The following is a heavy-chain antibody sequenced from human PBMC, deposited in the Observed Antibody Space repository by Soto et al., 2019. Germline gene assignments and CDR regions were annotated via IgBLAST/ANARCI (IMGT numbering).Heavy chain of an antibody. Sequence: PSETLSLTCAVSGGSISSSNWWSWVRQPPGKGLEWIGEIYHSGSTNYNPSLKSRVTISVDKSKNQFSPKLSSVTAADTAVYYCARVPLRSYYYYYYGMDVWGQGTTVTVSS. CDR2: IYHSGST. CDR3: ARVPLRSYYYYYYGMDV. J-gene: IGHJ6*02. CDR1: GGSISSSNW. D-gene: IGHD1-26*01. V-gene: IGHV4-4*02.